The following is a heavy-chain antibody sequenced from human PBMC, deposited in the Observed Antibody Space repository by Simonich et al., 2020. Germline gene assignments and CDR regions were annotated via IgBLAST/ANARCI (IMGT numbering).Heavy chain of an antibody. CDR2: ISSSSSYI. Sequence: GGGLVKPGGSLRLSCAASGFTFSSYSMNWVSQAPGIGLEWVSSISSSSSYIYYANSVKGRFTISRDNAKNSLSLQMNSLIAEDTAVYYCARETSYYGSGSYYFDYWGQGTLGTVSS. CDR1: GFTFSSYS. CDR3: ARETSYYGSGSYYFDY. V-gene: IGHV3-21*01. D-gene: IGHD3-10*01. J-gene: IGHJ4*02.